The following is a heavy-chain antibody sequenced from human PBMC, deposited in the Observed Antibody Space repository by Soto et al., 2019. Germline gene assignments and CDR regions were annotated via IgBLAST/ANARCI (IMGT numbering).Heavy chain of an antibody. J-gene: IGHJ5*02. CDR3: ASGSTLVGGAPGWFAP. V-gene: IGHV1-69*02. Sequence: QVQLVQSGAEVKKPGSSVKVSCKASGGTFSRYTINWVRQAPGQGLEWMGRIIPIAAIANYTQKFQGRVTMTVXXXSXPAYMGVSSLGSDDTAVSSCASGSTLVGGAPGWFAPWGQGTLVTVCS. CDR2: IIPIAAIA. D-gene: IGHD3-10*01. CDR1: GGTFSRYT.